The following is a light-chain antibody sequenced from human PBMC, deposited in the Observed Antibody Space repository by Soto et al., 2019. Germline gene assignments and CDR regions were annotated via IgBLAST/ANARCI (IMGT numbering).Light chain of an antibody. J-gene: IGKJ1*01. CDR2: AAS. CDR3: QQSYSPTLT. V-gene: IGKV1-39*01. Sequence: DIEMTHSPSSLSASVEDIDTITGRSSQTITTSLCWYQQKPGKAHNLLIYAASTLQSGVTSRFTGSGSGTDFTLNISSLQTEDFATYYCQQSYSPTLTVGPGT. CDR1: QTITTS.